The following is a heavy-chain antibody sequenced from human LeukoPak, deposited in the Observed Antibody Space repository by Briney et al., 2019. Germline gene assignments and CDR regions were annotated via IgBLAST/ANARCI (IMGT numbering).Heavy chain of an antibody. CDR3: ARGPNMVRGVLNWFDP. Sequence: PSETLSLTCTVSGGSISSYYWSWIRQPPGKGLEWIGYIYYSGSTNYNPSLKSRLTISVDTSKNQFSLKLSSVTAADTAVYYCARGPNMVRGVLNWFDPWGQGTLVTVSS. D-gene: IGHD3-10*01. CDR2: IYYSGST. V-gene: IGHV4-59*01. CDR1: GGSISSYY. J-gene: IGHJ5*02.